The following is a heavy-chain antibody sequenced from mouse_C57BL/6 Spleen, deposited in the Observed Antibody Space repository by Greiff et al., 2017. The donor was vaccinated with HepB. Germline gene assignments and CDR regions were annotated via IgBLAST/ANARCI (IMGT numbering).Heavy chain of an antibody. V-gene: IGHV1-19*01. CDR1: GYTFTDYY. J-gene: IGHJ2*01. D-gene: IGHD2-5*01. CDR2: INPYNGGT. Sequence: VQLQQSGPVLVKPGASVKMSCKASGYTFTDYYMNWVKQSHGKSLEWIGVINPYNGGTSYNQKFKGKATLTVDKSSSTAYMELNSLTSEDSAVYYCAKGLYSNFDYWGQGTTLTVSS. CDR3: AKGLYSNFDY.